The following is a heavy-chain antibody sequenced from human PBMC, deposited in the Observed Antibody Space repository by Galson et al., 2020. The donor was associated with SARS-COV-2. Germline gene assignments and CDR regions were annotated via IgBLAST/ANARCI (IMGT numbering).Heavy chain of an antibody. D-gene: IGHD5-18*01. J-gene: IGHJ6*02. V-gene: IGHV3-30-3*01. CDR1: GFTFSSYA. CDR3: ARDLYSYGPMNV. Sequence: GESLKISCAASGFTFSSYAMHWVRQAPGKGLEWVAVISYDGSNKYYADSVKGRFTISRDNSKNTLYLQMNSLRAEDTAVYYCARDLYSYGPMNVWGQETTVTVSS. CDR2: ISYDGSNK.